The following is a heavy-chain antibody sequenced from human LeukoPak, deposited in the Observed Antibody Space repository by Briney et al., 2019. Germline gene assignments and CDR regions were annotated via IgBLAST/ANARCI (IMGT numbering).Heavy chain of an antibody. Sequence: ASVKVSCKASGYSFTSYGITWVRQAPGQGLEWMGWISAYNGNTNYAQKLQDRVTMTRDTSTSTAYMELSSLRSEDTAVYYCARSWIYLAIAEIDYWGQGTLVTVSP. CDR3: ARSWIYLAIAEIDY. D-gene: IGHD5-12*01. CDR2: ISAYNGNT. CDR1: GYSFTSYG. J-gene: IGHJ4*02. V-gene: IGHV1-18*01.